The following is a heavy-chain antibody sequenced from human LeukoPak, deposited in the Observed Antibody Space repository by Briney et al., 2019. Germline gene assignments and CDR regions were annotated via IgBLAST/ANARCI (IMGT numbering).Heavy chain of an antibody. Sequence: PGGSLRLSCVASGFTFNNYRMTWVRQAPGKGLEWVANIKQDGSKKSYVDSVKGRFTISRDNAKNSLYLQMNSLRAEDTAIYYCTRVGYIDEGIDYWGQGTLVTVSS. D-gene: IGHD5-24*01. CDR1: GFTFNNYR. J-gene: IGHJ4*02. CDR2: IKQDGSKK. CDR3: TRVGYIDEGIDY. V-gene: IGHV3-7*04.